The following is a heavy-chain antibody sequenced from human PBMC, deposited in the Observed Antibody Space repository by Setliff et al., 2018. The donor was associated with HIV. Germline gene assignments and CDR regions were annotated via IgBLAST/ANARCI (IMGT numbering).Heavy chain of an antibody. J-gene: IGHJ4*02. CDR3: ARDDARDYFDY. V-gene: IGHV4-34*01. CDR1: GGSFSGYS. Sequence: SETLSLTCAVYGGSFSGYSWSWIRQPPGKGPEWIGEISHSGTTNFNPSLKSRVTMSVDTSKNQFSLTLTSVTAADTAVYYCARDDARDYFDYWGQGTLVTVSS. CDR2: ISHSGTT.